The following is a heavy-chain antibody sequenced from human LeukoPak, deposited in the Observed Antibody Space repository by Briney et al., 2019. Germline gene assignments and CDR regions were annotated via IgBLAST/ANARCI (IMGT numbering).Heavy chain of an antibody. Sequence: SETLSLTCSVSGGSIRSLGYSWGWIRQPPGKGLEGIASMYYTGTTYYNPSLESPVTMSVATSKNQFSLDLSSVTAADTAVFYCARTVIAYAGRGWFDPWGEGTLVTVSS. D-gene: IGHD3-10*01. CDR2: MYYTGTT. CDR1: GGSIRSLGYS. CDR3: ARTVIAYAGRGWFDP. J-gene: IGHJ5*02. V-gene: IGHV4-39*07.